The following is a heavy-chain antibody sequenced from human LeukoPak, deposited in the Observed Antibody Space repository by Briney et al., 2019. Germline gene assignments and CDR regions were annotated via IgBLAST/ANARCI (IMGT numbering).Heavy chain of an antibody. CDR3: AELGITMIGGV. CDR2: ISSGSSYI. V-gene: IGHV3-21*01. J-gene: IGHJ6*04. D-gene: IGHD3-10*02. CDR1: GFTFSTYS. Sequence: GGSLRLSCTASGFTFSTYSMNWVRQAPGKGLEWVSSISSGSSYIYYADSVKGRFTISRDNAKNSLYLQMNSLRAEDTAVYYCAELGITMIGGVWGKGTTVTISS.